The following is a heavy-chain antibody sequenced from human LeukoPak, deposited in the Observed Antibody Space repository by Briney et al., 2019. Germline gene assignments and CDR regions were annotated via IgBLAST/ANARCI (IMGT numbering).Heavy chain of an antibody. CDR3: ARGDGYCSGGSCYSGLFDY. Sequence: GGSLRLSCAASGFTFSSYGMHWVRQAPGKGLEWVAFIRYDGSNKYYADSVTGRFTISRDNAKNSVYLQMNSLRVEDTAVYYCARGDGYCSGGSCYSGLFDYWGQGTLVTVSS. CDR1: GFTFSSYG. CDR2: IRYDGSNK. D-gene: IGHD2-15*01. V-gene: IGHV3-30*02. J-gene: IGHJ4*02.